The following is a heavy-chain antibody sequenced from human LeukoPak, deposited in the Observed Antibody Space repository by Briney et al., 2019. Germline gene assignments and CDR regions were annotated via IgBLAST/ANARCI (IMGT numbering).Heavy chain of an antibody. CDR1: GYSFTSYW. J-gene: IGHJ3*02. CDR3: ARHHVEMATMRKSNDAFDI. D-gene: IGHD5-24*01. V-gene: IGHV5-10-1*01. CDR2: IDPSDSYT. Sequence: TRGESLKISCKGSGYSFTSYWISWVRQMPGKGLEWMGRIDPSDSYTNYSPSFQGHVTISADKSISTAYLQWSSLKASDTAMYYCARHHVEMATMRKSNDAFDIWGQGTMVTVSS.